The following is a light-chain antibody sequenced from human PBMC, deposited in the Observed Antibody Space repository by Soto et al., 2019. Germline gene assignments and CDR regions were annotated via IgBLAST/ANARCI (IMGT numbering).Light chain of an antibody. J-gene: IGKJ2*01. CDR2: GAS. V-gene: IGKV3-15*01. Sequence: EIILTQSPASLSVSPGERATLSCRASQSVNNNFAWYQQKPGQAPRLLIYGASARATGIPGRFRGSGSGTDFTLTITSLLYEAFAVYCCQQYTNLPPYTFGQGTKLEIK. CDR1: QSVNNN. CDR3: QQYTNLPPYT.